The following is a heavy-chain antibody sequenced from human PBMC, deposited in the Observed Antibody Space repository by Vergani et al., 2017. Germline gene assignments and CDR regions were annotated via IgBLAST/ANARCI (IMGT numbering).Heavy chain of an antibody. V-gene: IGHV3-49*04. CDR1: GFTFGDYA. D-gene: IGHD4-23*01. J-gene: IGHJ5*02. CDR3: TRDHTVVTGYNWFDP. CDR2: IRSKAYGGTT. Sequence: EVQLVESGGGLVQPGRSLRLSCTASGFTFGDYAMSWVRQAPGKGLVWVGFIRSKAYGGTTEYAASVKGRFTISRDDSKSIAYLQMNSLKTEDTAVYYCTRDHTVVTGYNWFDPWGQGTLVTVSS.